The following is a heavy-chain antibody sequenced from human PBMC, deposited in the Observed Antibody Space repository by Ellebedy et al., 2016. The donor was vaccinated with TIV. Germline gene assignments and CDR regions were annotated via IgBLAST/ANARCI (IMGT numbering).Heavy chain of an antibody. CDR1: GFTFSSYE. J-gene: IGHJ5*02. Sequence: LSLTCAASGFTFSSYEMNWVRQAPGKGLEWVSYISSSGSTIYYADSVKGRFTISRDNAKNSLYLQMNSLRAEDTAVYYCAREKYYYGSGSYSWGVFDPWGQGTLVTVSS. CDR3: AREKYYYGSGSYSWGVFDP. D-gene: IGHD3-10*01. V-gene: IGHV3-48*03. CDR2: ISSSGSTI.